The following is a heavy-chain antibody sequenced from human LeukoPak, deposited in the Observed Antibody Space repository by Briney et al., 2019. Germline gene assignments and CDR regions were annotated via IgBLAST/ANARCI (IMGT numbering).Heavy chain of an antibody. V-gene: IGHV4-59*12. J-gene: IGHJ6*02. CDR1: GGSISSYY. CDR3: ARVRTTVTTFKNYYYGMDV. Sequence: SETLSLTCTVSGGSISSYYWSWIRQPPGKGLEWIGYISYSGSTNFNPSLKSRVTISVDTSKNQLSLKLSSVTAADTAVYYCARVRTTVTTFKNYYYGMDVWGQGTTVTVSS. CDR2: ISYSGST. D-gene: IGHD4-17*01.